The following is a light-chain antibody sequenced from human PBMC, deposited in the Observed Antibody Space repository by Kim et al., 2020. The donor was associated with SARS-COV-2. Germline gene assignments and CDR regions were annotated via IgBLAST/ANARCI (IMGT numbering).Light chain of an antibody. Sequence: QQVTIPCTGSISNLGAGYDVHWYQQLPATAPKLRIYGNRNRPSGVPDRFSCSKSDTSASLAITGLQAEDEADYYCQSYDNSLSGYVFGSGTKVTVL. CDR2: GNR. CDR1: ISNLGAGYD. CDR3: QSYDNSLSGYV. V-gene: IGLV1-40*01. J-gene: IGLJ1*01.